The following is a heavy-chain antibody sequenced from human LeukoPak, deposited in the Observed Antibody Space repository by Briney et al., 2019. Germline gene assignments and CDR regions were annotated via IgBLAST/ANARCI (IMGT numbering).Heavy chain of an antibody. CDR3: AKSQTTVTKPFDY. CDR1: GFTFDDYA. V-gene: IGHV3-9*01. D-gene: IGHD4-17*01. CDR2: ISWNSGSI. Sequence: GGSLRLSCVASGFTFDDYAMPWVRQVPGKGPEWVSGISWNSGSIGYADSVKGRFTISRDNARNFLYLQMNSLRVDDTALYYCAKSQTTVTKPFDYWGQGIPVTVSS. J-gene: IGHJ4*02.